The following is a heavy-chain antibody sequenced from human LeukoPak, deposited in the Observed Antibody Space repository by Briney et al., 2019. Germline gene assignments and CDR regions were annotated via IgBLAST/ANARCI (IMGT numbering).Heavy chain of an antibody. J-gene: IGHJ4*02. CDR2: IIRIFGTA. V-gene: IGHV1-69*13. D-gene: IGHD2-2*01. Sequence: GASVKVSCEASGGTFSSYAISWVRQAPGQGLEWMGGIIRIFGTANYAQKVQDRVTITADECTSTAYMELSSLRSEDTGVYYCAREGVVVPGVTGYYCDYWGQGTLVTVSS. CDR1: GGTFSSYA. CDR3: AREGVVVPGVTGYYCDY.